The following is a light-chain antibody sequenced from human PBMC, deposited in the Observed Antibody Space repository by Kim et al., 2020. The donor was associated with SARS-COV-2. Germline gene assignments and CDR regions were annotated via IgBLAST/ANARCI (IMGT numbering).Light chain of an antibody. CDR1: QSVRSSS. V-gene: IGKV3-20*01. Sequence: VSPGERATLSCRASQSVRSSSLAWYQQKPGQAPRLLIYGASSRATGIPDRFSGSGSGTDFTLTISRLESEDSAVYYCQQYGGSPTFGQGTKVDIK. CDR2: GAS. CDR3: QQYGGSPT. J-gene: IGKJ1*01.